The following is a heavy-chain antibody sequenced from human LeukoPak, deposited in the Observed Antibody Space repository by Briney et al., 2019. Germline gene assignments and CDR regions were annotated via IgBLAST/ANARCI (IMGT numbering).Heavy chain of an antibody. V-gene: IGHV3-21*01. Sequence: GGSLRLSCAASGFTFSSYSMTWVRQAPGKGLEWVSFISSSSSYIYDADSVKGRFTISRDNAKNSLYLQMNSLRAEDTAVYYCARVMYSSGWSFDYWGQGTLVTVSS. CDR3: ARVMYSSGWSFDY. D-gene: IGHD6-19*01. J-gene: IGHJ4*02. CDR1: GFTFSSYS. CDR2: ISSSSSYI.